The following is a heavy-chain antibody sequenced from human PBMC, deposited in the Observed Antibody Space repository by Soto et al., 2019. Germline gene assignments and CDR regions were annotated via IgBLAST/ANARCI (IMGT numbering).Heavy chain of an antibody. Sequence: QVQLVESGGGVVQPGRSLRLSCAASGFTFSSYGMHWVRQAPGKGLEWVAVIWYDGSNKYYADSVKGRFTISRDNSKNTLYLQMNRLRAEDTAVYYCASTVDGSGLAVRYYFDYWGQGTLVTVSS. CDR3: ASTVDGSGLAVRYYFDY. D-gene: IGHD6-19*01. V-gene: IGHV3-33*01. J-gene: IGHJ4*02. CDR1: GFTFSSYG. CDR2: IWYDGSNK.